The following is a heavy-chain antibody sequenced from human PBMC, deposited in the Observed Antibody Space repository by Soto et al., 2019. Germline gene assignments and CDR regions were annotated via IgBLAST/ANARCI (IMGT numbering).Heavy chain of an antibody. Sequence: EVQLLESGGGLVQPGGSLRLSCAASGFSFSSYAMNWVRQAPGRGLEWVSVISGSGGSTYYADSVKGRFTISRDNSKNTLYPQMISMRAEDTAVYYSARRSSGWYFDYWGQGTLVTVSS. CDR1: GFSFSSYA. CDR3: ARRSSGWYFDY. V-gene: IGHV3-23*01. CDR2: ISGSGGST. J-gene: IGHJ4*02. D-gene: IGHD6-19*01.